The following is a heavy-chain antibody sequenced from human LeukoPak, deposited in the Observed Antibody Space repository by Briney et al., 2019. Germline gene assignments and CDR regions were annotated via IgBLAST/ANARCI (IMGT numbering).Heavy chain of an antibody. J-gene: IGHJ4*02. Sequence: GGSLRLSCAASGFTFNSYAMYWVRQAPRKGLEWISGIFGSGGSPHYADSVKGRFTISRDNSQEIVYLQLDSLRVEDTALYYCGKTTVGYSSGRYPGWPVDYWGQGALVTVSS. CDR2: IFGSGGSP. V-gene: IGHV3-23*01. CDR3: GKTTVGYSSGRYPGWPVDY. D-gene: IGHD2-15*01. CDR1: GFTFNSYA.